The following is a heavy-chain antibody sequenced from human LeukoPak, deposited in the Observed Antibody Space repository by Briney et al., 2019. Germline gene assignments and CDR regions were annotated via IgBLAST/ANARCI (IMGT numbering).Heavy chain of an antibody. Sequence: ASVKVSCKASGYTFTSYDINWVRQATGQGLEWMGWMNPNSGNTGYAQKFQGSVTITRNTSISTAYMELRSLRSEDTAVYYCARGRLSCSGGSCSSFDYWGQGTLVTVSS. CDR2: MNPNSGNT. J-gene: IGHJ4*02. CDR3: ARGRLSCSGGSCSSFDY. CDR1: GYTFTSYD. V-gene: IGHV1-8*03. D-gene: IGHD2-15*01.